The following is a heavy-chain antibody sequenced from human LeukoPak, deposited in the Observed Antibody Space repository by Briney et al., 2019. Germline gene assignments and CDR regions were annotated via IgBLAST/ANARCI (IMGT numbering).Heavy chain of an antibody. D-gene: IGHD3-3*01. V-gene: IGHV1-24*01. CDR2: FDPEDGET. CDR3: ARHTAGNWVALRFLEWSPEYYYYMDV. Sequence: ASVKVSCKVSGYTLTELSMHWVRQAPGKGLEWMGGFDPEDGETIYAQKFQGRVTMTEDTSTDTAYMELSSLRSDDTAVYYCARHTAGNWVALRFLEWSPEYYYYMDVWGKGTTVTVSS. J-gene: IGHJ6*03. CDR1: GYTLTELS.